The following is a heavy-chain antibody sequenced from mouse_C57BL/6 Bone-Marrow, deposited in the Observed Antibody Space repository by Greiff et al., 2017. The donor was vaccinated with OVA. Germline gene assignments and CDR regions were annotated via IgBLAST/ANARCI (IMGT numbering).Heavy chain of an antibody. CDR2: IFPGSGST. Sequence: QVQLQQSGPELVKPGASVKISCKASGYTFTDYYINWVKQRPGQGLEWIGWIFPGSGSTYYNEKFKGKATLTVDKSSSTAYMLLSSLTSEDSAVYFCAREITTVVATGDYYAMDYWGQGTSVTVSS. CDR1: GYTFTDYY. D-gene: IGHD1-1*01. CDR3: AREITTVVATGDYYAMDY. J-gene: IGHJ4*01. V-gene: IGHV1-75*01.